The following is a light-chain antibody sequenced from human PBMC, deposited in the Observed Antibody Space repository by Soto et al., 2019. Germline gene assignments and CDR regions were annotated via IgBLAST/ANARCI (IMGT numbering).Light chain of an antibody. CDR2: GAS. Sequence: EIVVTQSPGTLPLSPGERATLSCRASQSVSSNYLGWYQQKPGQAPRPLIYGASSRATGIPDRFSGSGSGTDFTLTIRRLEPEDFAVYYCPQYANSPFTFGQGTKLEIK. CDR3: PQYANSPFT. CDR1: QSVSSNY. V-gene: IGKV3-20*01. J-gene: IGKJ2*01.